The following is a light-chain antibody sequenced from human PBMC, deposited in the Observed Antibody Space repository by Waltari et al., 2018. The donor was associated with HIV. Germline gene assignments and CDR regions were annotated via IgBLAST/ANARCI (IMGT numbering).Light chain of an antibody. CDR3: HQAYTVPWS. CDR2: RTS. Sequence: ILLTQSPSSLSGSVGSRVSMTCRASETVGTHVNWYQHRPGQAPRVLISRTSILQSGVPSRFSGSSSGSHFTLTISGLQPEDAATYYCHQAYTVPWSFGQGT. CDR1: ETVGTH. J-gene: IGKJ1*01. V-gene: IGKV1-39*01.